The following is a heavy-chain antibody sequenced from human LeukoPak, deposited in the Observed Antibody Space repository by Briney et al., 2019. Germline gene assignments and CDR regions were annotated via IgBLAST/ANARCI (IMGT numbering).Heavy chain of an antibody. J-gene: IGHJ4*02. CDR2: IYYSGST. Sequence: KTSETLSLTCTVSGGSISSYYWSWIRQPPGKGLEWIGYIYYSGSTNYNPSLMSRVTISVDTSKNQFSLKLSSVTAADTAVYYCARRRPDYGGNGFDYWGQGTMVTVSS. CDR1: GGSISSYY. D-gene: IGHD4-23*01. CDR3: ARRRPDYGGNGFDY. V-gene: IGHV4-59*08.